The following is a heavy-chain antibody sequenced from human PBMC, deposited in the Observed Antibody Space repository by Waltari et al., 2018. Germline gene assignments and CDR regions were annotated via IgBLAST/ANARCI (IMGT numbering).Heavy chain of an antibody. CDR2: TYYRSKWYN. Sequence: QVPLQQSGPGLVKPSQTLSLTCALSGDSVSRTSAAWNWIRQSPSRGLAWLGRTYYRSKWYNDYAVSVKSRITINPDTSKNQFSLQLNSVTPEDTAVYYCARGSGGWYGQPLDYWGQGTLVTVSS. D-gene: IGHD6-19*01. J-gene: IGHJ4*02. CDR1: GDSVSRTSAA. CDR3: ARGSGGWYGQPLDY. V-gene: IGHV6-1*01.